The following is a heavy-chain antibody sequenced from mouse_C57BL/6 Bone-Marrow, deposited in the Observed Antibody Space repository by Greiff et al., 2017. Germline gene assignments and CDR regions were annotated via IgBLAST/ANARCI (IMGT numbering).Heavy chain of an antibody. J-gene: IGHJ3*01. Sequence: VQLQQSGAELVKPGASVKLSCTASGFNITDYYMHWVKQRTEQGLEWIGRIDPEDGETKYASKFQGRATITADTSSNTAYLQLSSLTSEDTAVYYCARDGYYSWFAYWGQGTLITVSA. CDR1: GFNITDYY. CDR2: IDPEDGET. D-gene: IGHD2-3*01. V-gene: IGHV14-2*01. CDR3: ARDGYYSWFAY.